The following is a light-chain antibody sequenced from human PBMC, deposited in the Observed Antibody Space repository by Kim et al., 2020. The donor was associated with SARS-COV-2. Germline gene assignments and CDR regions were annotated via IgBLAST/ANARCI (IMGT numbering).Light chain of an antibody. CDR3: AAWDDSLNSRV. V-gene: IGLV1-44*01. J-gene: IGLJ3*02. Sequence: QPVLTQPPSASGTPGQRVTISCSGSSSNIGSNTVNWYQQLPGTAPKLLIYSNNQRPSGVPDRCSGAKSGTTASLAISGLQSEDEADYYCAAWDDSLNSRVFGGGTQLTVL. CDR2: SNN. CDR1: SSNIGSNT.